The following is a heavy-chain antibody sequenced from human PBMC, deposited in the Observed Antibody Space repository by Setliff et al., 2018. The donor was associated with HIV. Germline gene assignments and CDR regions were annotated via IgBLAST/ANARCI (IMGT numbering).Heavy chain of an antibody. CDR3: ARDPTAQYNNPSGYFDN. CDR2: INSDGTST. J-gene: IGHJ4*02. CDR1: GFTFSPYW. D-gene: IGHD6-6*01. Sequence: PGGSLRLSCAASGFTFSPYWMHWVRQAPGKGLVWVSRINSDGTSTTYADSVKGRFTISRDNAKNTLYLQMNTLRAEDTAVYYCARDPTAQYNNPSGYFDNWGQGTLVTVSS. V-gene: IGHV3-74*03.